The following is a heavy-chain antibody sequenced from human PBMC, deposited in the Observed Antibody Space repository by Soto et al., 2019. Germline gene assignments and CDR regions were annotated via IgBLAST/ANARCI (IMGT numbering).Heavy chain of an antibody. CDR3: ARGHSTDCSNGVCSFFYNHEMDV. CDR1: GYSFPDYH. J-gene: IGHJ6*02. D-gene: IGHD2-8*01. V-gene: IGHV1-2*04. Sequence: ASVKVSCKASGYSFPDYHIHWVRQAPGQGLEWLGRINPKSGGTSTAQKFQGWVTMTRDRSISTVYMELTRLRSDDTAVYFCARGHSTDCSNGVCSFFYNHEMDVWGQGTTVTVSS. CDR2: INPKSGGT.